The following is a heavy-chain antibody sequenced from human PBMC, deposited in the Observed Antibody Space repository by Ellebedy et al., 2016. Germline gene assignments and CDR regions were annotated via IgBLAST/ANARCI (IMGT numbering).Heavy chain of an antibody. V-gene: IGHV4-59*08. J-gene: IGHJ6*02. CDR3: ATMYFYGSGSYFRTDYYYGLDV. Sequence: LETLSLTCTVSGGSISSYYWSWIRQPPGKGLEWIGYIDYSGSTNYNPSLKSRVTISIDTSNNQFSLKLSSVTAADTAVYYCATMYFYGSGSYFRTDYYYGLDVWGQGTTVTVSS. CDR1: GGSISSYY. CDR2: IDYSGST. D-gene: IGHD3-10*01.